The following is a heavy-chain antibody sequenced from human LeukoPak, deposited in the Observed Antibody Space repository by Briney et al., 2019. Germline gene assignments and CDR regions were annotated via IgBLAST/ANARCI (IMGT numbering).Heavy chain of an antibody. CDR1: GFIVSANF. Sequence: GGSLRLSCEASGFIVSANFMNWVRQAPGKGLEWVSVMYSVGTTYYADSVKGRFTVSRNPSKNTLYLQMDSLRVEDTAVYYCARDLSAYSYGFGGDCWGQGTRVIVSS. CDR2: MYSVGTT. D-gene: IGHD1-26*01. J-gene: IGHJ4*02. CDR3: ARDLSAYSYGFGGDC. V-gene: IGHV3-66*01.